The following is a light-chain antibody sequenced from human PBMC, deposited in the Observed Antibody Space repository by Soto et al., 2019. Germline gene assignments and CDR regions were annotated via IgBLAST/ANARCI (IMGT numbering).Light chain of an antibody. CDR2: DAS. CDR1: QSISSW. V-gene: IGKV1-5*01. CDR3: QQYSTYPWT. J-gene: IGKJ1*01. Sequence: DIQMTQSPSTLSASVGDRVTITCRASQSISSWLAWYQQKPGKAPKVLIFDASGLESGVPSRFSGSGSATEFTLTISSLQPDDFATYYCQQYSTYPWTFGQGTKVEIK.